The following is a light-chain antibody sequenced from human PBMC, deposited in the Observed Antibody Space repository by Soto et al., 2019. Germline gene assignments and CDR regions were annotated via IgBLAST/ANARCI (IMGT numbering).Light chain of an antibody. V-gene: IGKV3-20*01. CDR3: QQYGSSPRT. Sequence: EIVLTQSPGTLSLSPGERATLSCRASESVDSSYLAWYKQKPGQAPSLLMYAAGTRATGIPDRFSGSGSGTDFTLTISRLEPEDYAVYYCQQYGSSPRTFGQGTKLEIK. CDR2: AAG. CDR1: ESVDSSY. J-gene: IGKJ2*01.